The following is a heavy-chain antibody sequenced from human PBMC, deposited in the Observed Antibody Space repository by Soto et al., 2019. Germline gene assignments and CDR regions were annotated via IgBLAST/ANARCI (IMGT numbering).Heavy chain of an antibody. V-gene: IGHV6-1*01. J-gene: IGHJ4*02. CDR3: ARAGWGSYSFDY. D-gene: IGHD3-16*01. CDR2: TYYRSKWYN. CDR1: GSSSSSNSAA. Sequence: SQTLSHTCAISGSSSSSNSAAWNWIRQSPSRGLEWLGRTYYRSKWYNDYAVSVKSRITINPDTSKNQFSLQLNSVTPEDTAVYYCARAGWGSYSFDYWGQGTLVTVSS.